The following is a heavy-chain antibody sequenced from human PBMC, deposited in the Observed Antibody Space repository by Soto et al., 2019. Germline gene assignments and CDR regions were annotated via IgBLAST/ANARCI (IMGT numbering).Heavy chain of an antibody. CDR1: GGSISSGGYY. Sequence: SETLSLTCTVSGGSISSGGYYWSWIRQHPGKGLEWIGYIYYSGSTYYNPSLKSRVTISVDTSKNQFSLKLSSVTAADTAVYYCASHDSSGYYAYFDYWGQGTLVTVS. J-gene: IGHJ4*02. D-gene: IGHD3-22*01. CDR2: IYYSGST. V-gene: IGHV4-31*03. CDR3: ASHDSSGYYAYFDY.